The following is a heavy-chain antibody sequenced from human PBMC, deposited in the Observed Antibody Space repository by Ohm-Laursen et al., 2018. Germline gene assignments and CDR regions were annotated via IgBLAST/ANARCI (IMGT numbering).Heavy chain of an antibody. CDR1: GFTFSSYA. V-gene: IGHV3-23*01. CDR3: AREEEYRGFYYYGMDV. J-gene: IGHJ6*02. CDR2: ISGSGGKT. D-gene: IGHD2/OR15-2a*01. Sequence: SLRLSCAASGFTFSSYAMSWVRQAPGKGLEWVSHISGSGGKTYYADSVKGRFTISRDNSKNTLYLQMHSLRAEDTAVYYCAREEEYRGFYYYGMDVWGQGTTVIVSS.